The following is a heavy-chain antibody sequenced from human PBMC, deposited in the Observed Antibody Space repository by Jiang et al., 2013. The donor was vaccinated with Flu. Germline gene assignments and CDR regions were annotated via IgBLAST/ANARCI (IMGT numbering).Heavy chain of an antibody. V-gene: IGHV1-3*04. Sequence: GAEVKQPGASVKVSCKASGYIFTTFAIHWLRQAPGQRPEWMGWINTANGDTKFSQRFQGRVTITRDTSASTAYMELSSLTSEDTAVYYCARTYYDFGTGYPNLDHWGQGTQVTVSS. J-gene: IGHJ4*02. CDR3: ARTYYDFGTGYPNLDH. D-gene: IGHD3-3*01. CDR1: GYIFTTFA. CDR2: INTANGDT.